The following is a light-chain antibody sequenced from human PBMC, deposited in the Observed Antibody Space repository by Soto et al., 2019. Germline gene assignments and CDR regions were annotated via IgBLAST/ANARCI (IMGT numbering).Light chain of an antibody. CDR3: QQRFDWPIT. CDR2: DAS. Sequence: IVLTQSPVTLSLSPGERATLFCRASQSIGGYLAWYQQRPGQAPRLVIYDASYRATGIPVRFSGSGSGTDFTLTISSLEPEDVAVYYCQQRFDWPITFGQGTRLDI. V-gene: IGKV3-11*01. CDR1: QSIGGY. J-gene: IGKJ5*01.